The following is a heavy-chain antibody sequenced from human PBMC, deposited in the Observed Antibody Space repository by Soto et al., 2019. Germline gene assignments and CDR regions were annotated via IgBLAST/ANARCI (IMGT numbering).Heavy chain of an antibody. J-gene: IGHJ1*01. CDR2: ISAYNGNT. Sequence: QVQLVQSGAEVKKPGASVKVSCKASGYTFTSYGISWVRQAPGQGLEWMGWISAYNGNTNYAQKLQGRVTMTTDTSTSTAYMEVRSLRSDDTAVDYCARIPDYVWGSYRYTQTGDFQHGGQGTLVAVSS. D-gene: IGHD3-16*02. V-gene: IGHV1-18*04. CDR3: ARIPDYVWGSYRYTQTGDFQH. CDR1: GYTFTSYG.